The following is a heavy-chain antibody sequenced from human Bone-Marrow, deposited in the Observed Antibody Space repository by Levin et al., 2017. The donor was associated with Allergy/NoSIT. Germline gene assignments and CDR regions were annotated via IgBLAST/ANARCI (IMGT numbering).Heavy chain of an antibody. Sequence: PGASVKVSCKASGYTFTGYYMHWVRQAPGQGLEWMGWINPNSGGTNYAQKFQGRVTMTRDTSISTAYMEVSRLRSDDTAVYYCARGGYFDWVGPFDYWGQGTLVTVSS. CDR1: GYTFTGYY. V-gene: IGHV1-2*02. CDR2: INPNSGGT. CDR3: ARGGYFDWVGPFDY. D-gene: IGHD3-9*01. J-gene: IGHJ4*02.